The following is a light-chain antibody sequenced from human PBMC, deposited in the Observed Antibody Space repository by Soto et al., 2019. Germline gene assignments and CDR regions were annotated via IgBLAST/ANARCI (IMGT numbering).Light chain of an antibody. CDR1: QSISSW. CDR3: QQYNSYSRT. V-gene: IGKV1-5*01. J-gene: IGKJ1*01. CDR2: DAS. Sequence: DIQMTQSPSTLSASVGDRVTITCRASQSISSWLAWYQQKPGKAPKLLIYDASNLESGVPSRFSGSGSGTEFTLTISSLQPDDFATYYCQQYNSYSRTFGLGTKVDIK.